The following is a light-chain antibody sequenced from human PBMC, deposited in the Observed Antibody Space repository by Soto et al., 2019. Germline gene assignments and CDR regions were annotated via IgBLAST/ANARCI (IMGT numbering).Light chain of an antibody. J-gene: IGKJ1*01. CDR3: QQTYSTPWT. V-gene: IGKV1-39*01. Sequence: DIQMAESPSSLSASVGDRVIITCRASQTIIRYLSWYQQKPGKAPKLLISAASSLQSGVSSRFNGSRSGTDFTLTISSLQSDDFATYYCQQTYSTPWTFGLGTKVDIK. CDR2: AAS. CDR1: QTIIRY.